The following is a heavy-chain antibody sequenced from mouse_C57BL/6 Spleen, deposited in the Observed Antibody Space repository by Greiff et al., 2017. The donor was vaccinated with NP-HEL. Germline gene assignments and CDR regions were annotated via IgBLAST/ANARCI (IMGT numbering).Heavy chain of an antibody. V-gene: IGHV1-59*01. D-gene: IGHD2-3*01. J-gene: IGHJ2*01. Sequence: QVQLQQPGAELVRPGTSVKLSCKASGYTFTSYWMHWVKQRPGQGLEWIGVIDPSDSYTNYNQKFKGKATLTVDTSSSTAYMQLSSLTSEDSAVYYCAREWDGYSFDYWGQGTTLTVSS. CDR2: IDPSDSYT. CDR1: GYTFTSYW. CDR3: AREWDGYSFDY.